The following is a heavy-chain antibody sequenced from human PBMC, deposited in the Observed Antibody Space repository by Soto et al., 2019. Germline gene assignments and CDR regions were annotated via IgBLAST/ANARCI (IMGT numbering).Heavy chain of an antibody. J-gene: IGHJ4*02. CDR2: FYYTGST. V-gene: IGHV4-39*01. Sequence: PSETLSLTCTVSGGSISSSNYFWGWIRQPPGKGLEWIGSFYYTGSTYYNPSLKSRVTISVDTSKNQFYLKLSSVTAADTAVYYCGRPFLRFLGGPFDYWGQGTLVTVSS. CDR1: GGSISSSNYF. D-gene: IGHD3-3*01. CDR3: GRPFLRFLGGPFDY.